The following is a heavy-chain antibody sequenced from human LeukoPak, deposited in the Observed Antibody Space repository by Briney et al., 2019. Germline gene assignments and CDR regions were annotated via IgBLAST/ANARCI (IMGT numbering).Heavy chain of an antibody. Sequence: PSETLSLTCTVSGGSTSSYYWSWIRQPPGKGLEWIGYIYYSGSTDYNPSLKSRVTISVDTSKNQFSLRLSSVTAADTAVYYCARDPSIFGVVNYAFDIWGQGKMVTVSS. CDR1: GGSTSSYY. J-gene: IGHJ3*02. CDR2: IYYSGST. V-gene: IGHV4-59*01. CDR3: ARDPSIFGVVNYAFDI. D-gene: IGHD3-3*01.